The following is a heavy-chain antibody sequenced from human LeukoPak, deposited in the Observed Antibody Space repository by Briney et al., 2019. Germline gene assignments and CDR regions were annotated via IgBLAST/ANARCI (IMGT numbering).Heavy chain of an antibody. V-gene: IGHV4-39*01. Sequence: SETLSLTCTVSGGSISSSSYYWGWIRQPPGKGLEWIGSIYYSGSTYYNPSLKSRVTISVDTSKNQFSLKPSSVTAADTAVYYCATEHSGWYPPTRPFDYWGQGTLVTVSS. J-gene: IGHJ4*02. D-gene: IGHD6-19*01. CDR3: ATEHSGWYPPTRPFDY. CDR2: IYYSGST. CDR1: GGSISSSSYY.